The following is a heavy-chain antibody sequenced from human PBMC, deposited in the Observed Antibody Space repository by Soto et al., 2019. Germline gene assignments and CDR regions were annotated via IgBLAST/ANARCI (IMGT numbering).Heavy chain of an antibody. CDR1: GYTFTGYY. D-gene: IGHD3-22*01. CDR3: ARDLSPPPSTHDSSGYGMDV. V-gene: IGHV1-2*02. Sequence: ASVKVSCKASGYTFTGYYMHWVRQAPGQGLEWMGWINPNSGGTNYAQKFQGRVTMTRDTSISTAYMELSRLRSDDTAVYYCARDLSPPPSTHDSSGYGMDVWGQGTTVIVSS. CDR2: INPNSGGT. J-gene: IGHJ6*02.